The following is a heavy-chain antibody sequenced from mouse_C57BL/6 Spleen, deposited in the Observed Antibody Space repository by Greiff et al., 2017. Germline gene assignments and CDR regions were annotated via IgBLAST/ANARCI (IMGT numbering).Heavy chain of an antibody. V-gene: IGHV14-4*01. CDR2: IDPENGDT. J-gene: IGHJ2*01. Sequence: VQLKESGAELVRPGASVKLSCTASGFNIKDDYMHWVKQRPEQGLEWIGWIDPENGDTEYASKFQGKATITADTSSNTAYLHLSSLTSEDTAVYYCTTQSLYYGSSYYWGQGTTLTVSS. CDR3: TTQSLYYGSSYY. D-gene: IGHD1-1*01. CDR1: GFNIKDDY.